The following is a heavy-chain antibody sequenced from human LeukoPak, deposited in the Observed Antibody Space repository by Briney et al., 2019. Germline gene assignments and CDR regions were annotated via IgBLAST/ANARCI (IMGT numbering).Heavy chain of an antibody. CDR3: AKNGDDYDHTGYSVGY. J-gene: IGHJ4*02. V-gene: IGHV3-23*01. CDR2: ISVRGDAT. D-gene: IGHD3-22*01. CDR1: GFIFSNYA. Sequence: PGGSLRVSCEASGFIFSNYAMSWVRQAPGKGLEWVSSISVRGDATYYADPVKGRFTISRDSSKSTLFLQMNSLRAEDTAVYYCAKNGDDYDHTGYSVGYWGQGTLVTVSS.